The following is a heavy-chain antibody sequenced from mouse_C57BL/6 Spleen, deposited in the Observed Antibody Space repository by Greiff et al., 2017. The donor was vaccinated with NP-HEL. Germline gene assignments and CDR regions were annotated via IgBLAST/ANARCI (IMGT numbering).Heavy chain of an antibody. CDR3: ARAGVEGFDV. CDR1: GYSFTGYY. Sequence: DVQLQESGPELVKPGASVKISCKASGYSFTGYYMNWVKQSPEKSLEWIGEINPSTGGTTYNQKFKAKATLTVDKSSSTAYMQLKSLTSEDSAVYYCARAGVEGFDVWGTGTTVTVSS. J-gene: IGHJ1*03. D-gene: IGHD1-1*01. CDR2: INPSTGGT. V-gene: IGHV1-42*01.